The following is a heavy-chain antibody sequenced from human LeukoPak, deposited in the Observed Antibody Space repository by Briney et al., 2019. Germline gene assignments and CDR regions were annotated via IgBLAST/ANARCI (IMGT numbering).Heavy chain of an antibody. V-gene: IGHV3-7*01. CDR3: ATAPNSGLSLVVY. Sequence: GGSLRLSCAASGFTFSSYWMNWARQAPGKGLEWVANIKQDGSKKSYVDSVKGRFTISRDNAKNSLYLQMNSLRAEDTAVYYCATAPNSGLSLVVYWGQGTLVTVSS. CDR1: GFTFSSYW. J-gene: IGHJ4*02. D-gene: IGHD2/OR15-2a*01. CDR2: IKQDGSKK.